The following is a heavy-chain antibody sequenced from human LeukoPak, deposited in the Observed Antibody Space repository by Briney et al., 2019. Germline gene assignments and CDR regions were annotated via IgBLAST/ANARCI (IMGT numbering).Heavy chain of an antibody. Sequence: GASVKVSCKASGYTFTGYYMHWVRQAPGQGLEWMGWINPNSGGTNYAQKFQGRVTMTRDTSISTAYMELSRLRSDDTAVYYCATNGVDIVVVPAAITPVYYYMDVWGKGTTVTVSS. CDR3: ATNGVDIVVVPAAITPVYYYMDV. D-gene: IGHD2-2*02. CDR1: GYTFTGYY. J-gene: IGHJ6*03. V-gene: IGHV1-2*02. CDR2: INPNSGGT.